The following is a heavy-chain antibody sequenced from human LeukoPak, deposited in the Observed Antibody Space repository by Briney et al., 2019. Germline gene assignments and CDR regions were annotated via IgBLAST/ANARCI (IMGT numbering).Heavy chain of an antibody. CDR3: ARGSHGEHDS. V-gene: IGHV3-23*01. J-gene: IGHJ5*01. CDR1: GFPFSSYA. Sequence: PGGSLRLSCSASGFPFSSYAMHWVRQAPGKGLEWVAAIDRSGGSTFYADSVKGRFTISKDNSKNTLYLQINSLRVDDTAIYYCARGSHGEHDSWGQGTLVTVSS. D-gene: IGHD4-17*01. CDR2: IDRSGGST.